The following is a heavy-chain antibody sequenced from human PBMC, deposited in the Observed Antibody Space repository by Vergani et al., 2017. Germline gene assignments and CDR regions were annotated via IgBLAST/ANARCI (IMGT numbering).Heavy chain of an antibody. V-gene: IGHV3-66*01. J-gene: IGHJ4*02. Sequence: EVQLLESGGGLVQPGGSLRLSCAASGFTFSSYAMSWVRQAPGKGVEWISVVYSGGIPYYADSVKGRFTISRDNSKNTLYLQMTSGRVEDTAVDYCARDGRGYSYGAIDYWGQGALVTGSS. CDR2: VYSGGIP. D-gene: IGHD5-18*01. CDR3: ARDGRGYSYGAIDY. CDR1: GFTFSSYA.